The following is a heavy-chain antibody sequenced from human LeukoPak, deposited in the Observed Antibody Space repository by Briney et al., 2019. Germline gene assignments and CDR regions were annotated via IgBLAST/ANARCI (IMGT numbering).Heavy chain of an antibody. CDR2: IYTSGST. Sequence: SETLSLTCTVSGGSISSGSYYWSWIRQPAGKGLEWIGRIYTSGSTNYNPSLKSRVTISVDTSKNQFSLKLNSVTAADTAVYYCARRRGTIAARLFAFDIWGQGTMVTVSS. D-gene: IGHD6-6*01. J-gene: IGHJ3*02. CDR1: GGSISSGSYY. CDR3: ARRRGTIAARLFAFDI. V-gene: IGHV4-61*02.